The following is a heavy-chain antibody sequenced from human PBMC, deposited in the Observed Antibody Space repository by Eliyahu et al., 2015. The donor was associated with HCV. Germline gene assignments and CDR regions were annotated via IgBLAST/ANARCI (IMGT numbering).Heavy chain of an antibody. CDR2: ISYDGSNK. V-gene: IGHV3-30*18. D-gene: IGHD3-16*01. CDR1: GFTFSSYG. CDR3: AKVSQGGKFSYYYYGMDV. Sequence: PGRSLRLSCAASGFTFSSYGMHWVRQAPGKGLEWVAVISYDGSNKYYADSVKGRFTISRDNSKNTLYLQMNSLRAEDTAVYYCAKVSQGGKFSYYYYGMDVWGQGTTVTVSS. J-gene: IGHJ6*02.